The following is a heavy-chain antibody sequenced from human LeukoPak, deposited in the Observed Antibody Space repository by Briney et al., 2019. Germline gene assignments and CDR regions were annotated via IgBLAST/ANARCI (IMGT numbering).Heavy chain of an antibody. Sequence: PGVSLRLSCAASGFDLTTYAMTWVRQAPAKGLEWVSSIRIGGGGTYYADSVKGRFTISRDNSENTLHLQMNNLRVEDTARYFCARCMVLSQDWCNWFDPWGQGTLVTVSS. CDR2: IRIGGGGT. V-gene: IGHV3-23*01. J-gene: IGHJ5*02. CDR1: GFDLTTYA. D-gene: IGHD6-13*01. CDR3: ARCMVLSQDWCNWFDP.